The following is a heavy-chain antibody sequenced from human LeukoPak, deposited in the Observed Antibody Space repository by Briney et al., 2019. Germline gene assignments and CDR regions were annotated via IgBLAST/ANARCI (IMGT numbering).Heavy chain of an antibody. D-gene: IGHD6-13*01. CDR1: GGSISSYY. CDR2: IYYSGTT. J-gene: IGHJ4*02. V-gene: IGHV4-59*01. CDR3: ARGVYIAAAQYGY. Sequence: PSESLSLTCTVSGGSISSYYWGWIRQPPGKGLEWIGYIYYSGTTNYNPSLKSRVTISVDTSKNQFSLKLSSVTAADTAVYYCARGVYIAAAQYGYWGQGTLVTVSS.